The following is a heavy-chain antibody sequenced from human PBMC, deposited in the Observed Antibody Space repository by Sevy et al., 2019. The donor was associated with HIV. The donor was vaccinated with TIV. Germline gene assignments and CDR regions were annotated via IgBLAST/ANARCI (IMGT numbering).Heavy chain of an antibody. CDR1: GFTFSSYA. V-gene: IGHV3-30-3*01. Sequence: GGSLRLSCAASGFTFSSYAMHWVRQAPGKGLEWVAVISYDGSNKYYADSVKGRFTISRDNSKNTLYLQMNSLRAEDTDVYYCARDLYSGYDFRFDYWGQGTLVTVSS. CDR3: ARDLYSGYDFRFDY. D-gene: IGHD5-12*01. J-gene: IGHJ4*02. CDR2: ISYDGSNK.